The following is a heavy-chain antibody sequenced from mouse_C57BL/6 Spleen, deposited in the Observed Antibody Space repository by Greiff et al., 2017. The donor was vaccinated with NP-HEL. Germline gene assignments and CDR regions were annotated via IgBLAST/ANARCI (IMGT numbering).Heavy chain of an antibody. Sequence: QVQLQQPGAELVKPGASVKMSCKASGYTFTSYWITWVKQRPGQGLEWIGDIYPGSGSTNYNEKFKSKATLTVDTSSSTAYMQLSSLTSEDSAVYYCARGFYYDYDGRAWFAYWGQGTLVTVSA. V-gene: IGHV1-55*01. J-gene: IGHJ3*01. D-gene: IGHD2-4*01. CDR1: GYTFTSYW. CDR2: IYPGSGST. CDR3: ARGFYYDYDGRAWFAY.